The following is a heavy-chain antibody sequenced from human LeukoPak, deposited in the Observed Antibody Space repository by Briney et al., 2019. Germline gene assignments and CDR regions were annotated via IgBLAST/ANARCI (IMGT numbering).Heavy chain of an antibody. J-gene: IGHJ4*02. D-gene: IGHD5-12*01. Sequence: GPLRLSCAASGFTFSSYAMSWVRQAPGKGLEWIGYIYYSGSTNYNPSLKSRVTISVDTSKNQFSLKLSSVTAADTAVYYCARGLVATTPDYWGQGTLVTVSS. V-gene: IGHV4-59*01. CDR1: GFTFSSYA. CDR2: IYYSGST. CDR3: ARGLVATTPDY.